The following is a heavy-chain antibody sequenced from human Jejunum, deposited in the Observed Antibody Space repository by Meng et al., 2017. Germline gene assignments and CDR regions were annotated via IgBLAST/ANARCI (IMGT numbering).Heavy chain of an antibody. CDR2: IKDDGGGK. J-gene: IGHJ4*03. Sequence: GGSLRLSCAASGFKFGDSWMTWVRQVPGKGLEWVANIKDDGGGKYHVDSVKGRFTISRDNVKSSLYLQMNSLIEEDTAVYYCAKVGYCGWCLDNWGQGTVVTVSS. CDR3: AKVGYCGWCLDN. CDR1: GFKFGDSW. V-gene: IGHV3-7*01. D-gene: IGHD3-10*01.